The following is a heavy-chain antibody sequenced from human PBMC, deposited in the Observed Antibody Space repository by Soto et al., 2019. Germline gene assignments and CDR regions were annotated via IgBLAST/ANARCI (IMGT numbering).Heavy chain of an antibody. V-gene: IGHV1-69*01. CDR2: IIPIFGTA. Sequence: QVQLVQSGAEVKKPGSSVKVSCTASGGTVSSYAISWVRQAPGQGLEWMGGIIPIFGTANYAQKFQGRVTITADESTSTAYMELSRLRAEDTAVYYCARSYYYDSSPFDYWGQGTLVTVSS. J-gene: IGHJ4*02. CDR3: ARSYYYDSSPFDY. CDR1: GGTVSSYA. D-gene: IGHD3-22*01.